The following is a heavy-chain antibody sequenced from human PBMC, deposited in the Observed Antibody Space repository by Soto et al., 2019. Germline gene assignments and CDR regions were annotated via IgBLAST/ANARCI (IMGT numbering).Heavy chain of an antibody. J-gene: IGHJ6*02. V-gene: IGHV4-59*08. D-gene: IGHD3-10*01. Sequence: QVQLQESGPGLVKPSETLSLTCTVSGGSITNYYCSWFRQPPGKGLEWIGYINYDGYFAYNLSLKRRVPLSMDASKTQFSLMLESVTATDTAVYYCARHGFGPLHGLVDVWGPGTTVIVSS. CDR2: INYDGYF. CDR3: ARHGFGPLHGLVDV. CDR1: GGSITNYY.